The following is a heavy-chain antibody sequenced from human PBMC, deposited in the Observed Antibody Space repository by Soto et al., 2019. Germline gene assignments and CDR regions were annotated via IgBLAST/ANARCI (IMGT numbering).Heavy chain of an antibody. CDR3: ARIPVDTAMIYWLDP. D-gene: IGHD5-18*01. CDR2: IYYSGST. Sequence: SETLSLTCSVSGGSVSSGDYYWSWIRQSPGKGLEWIGHIYYSGSTNYNPSLRSRVTISVDTSKNVFSLKLSSVTAADTAVYYCARIPVDTAMIYWLDPWGQGTRVTVS. J-gene: IGHJ5*02. V-gene: IGHV4-61*08. CDR1: GGSVSSGDYY.